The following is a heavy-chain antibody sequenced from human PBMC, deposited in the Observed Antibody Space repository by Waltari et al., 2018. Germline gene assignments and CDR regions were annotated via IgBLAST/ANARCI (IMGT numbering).Heavy chain of an antibody. V-gene: IGHV1-2*02. CDR1: GYTFTGYY. D-gene: IGHD1-26*01. CDR2: INPNSGGT. Sequence: QVQLVQSGAEVKKPGASVKVSCKASGYTFTGYYMHWVRQAPGQGLEWMGWINPNSGGTNYAQKFQGRVTMTRDTSISTAYMELSRLRSDDTAVYYCAREGFWYSGSYYFDYWGQGTLVTVSS. CDR3: AREGFWYSGSYYFDY. J-gene: IGHJ4*02.